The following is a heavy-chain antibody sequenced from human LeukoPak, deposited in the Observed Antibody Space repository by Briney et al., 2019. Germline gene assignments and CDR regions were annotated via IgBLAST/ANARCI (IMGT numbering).Heavy chain of an antibody. D-gene: IGHD1-20*01. V-gene: IGHV3-30*04. CDR3: VTYNWEYEADY. CDR2: ISIDANNE. J-gene: IGHJ4*02. CDR1: GFTFSRFV. Sequence: GGSLRLSCAASGFTFSRFVIHWVRQAPGKGLEWVAIISIDANNEYYADSVKGRFTISRDNAKNTLYLQVNSLRAEDTATYYCVTYNWEYEADYWGQGTLVTVSS.